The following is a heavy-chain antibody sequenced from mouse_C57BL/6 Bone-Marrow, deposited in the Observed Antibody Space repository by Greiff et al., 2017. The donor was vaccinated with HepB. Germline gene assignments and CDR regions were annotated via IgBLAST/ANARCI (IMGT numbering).Heavy chain of an antibody. V-gene: IGHV1-64*01. CDR2: IHPNSGST. J-gene: IGHJ2*01. Sequence: VKLQQPGAELVKPGASVKLSCKASGYTFTSYWMHWVKQRPGQGLEWIGMIHPNSGSTNYNEKFKSKATLTVDKSSSTAYMQLSSLTSEDSAVYYCARGVVATSFDYWGQGTTLTVSS. CDR1: GYTFTSYW. D-gene: IGHD1-1*01. CDR3: ARGVVATSFDY.